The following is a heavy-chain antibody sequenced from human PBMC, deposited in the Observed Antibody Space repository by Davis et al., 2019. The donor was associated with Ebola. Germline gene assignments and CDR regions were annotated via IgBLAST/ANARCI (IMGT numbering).Heavy chain of an antibody. J-gene: IGHJ4*02. CDR1: GYTFTRDG. V-gene: IGHV1-69*04. Sequence: SVKVSCKASGYTFTRDGISWVRQAPGQGLEWMGRIIPILGIANYAQKFQGRVTITADKSTSTAYMELSSLRSDDTAVYYCARDRGMVSPYYFDYWGQGTLVTVSS. CDR3: ARDRGMVSPYYFDY. D-gene: IGHD2-21*01. CDR2: IIPILGIA.